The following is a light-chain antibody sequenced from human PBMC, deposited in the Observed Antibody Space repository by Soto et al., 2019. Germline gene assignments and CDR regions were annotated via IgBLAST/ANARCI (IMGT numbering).Light chain of an antibody. CDR3: QKYNIPSRT. J-gene: IGKJ1*01. CDR1: QDIANF. CDR2: AAS. Sequence: DIQMTQSPSSLSASVGDRVSITCLASQDIANFLAWYQHKAGKVPTLLIYAASTWQSGVPSRFSGSASGTDFTLAISTLQPEDVATYYCQKYNIPSRTFGQGTKVEV. V-gene: IGKV1-27*01.